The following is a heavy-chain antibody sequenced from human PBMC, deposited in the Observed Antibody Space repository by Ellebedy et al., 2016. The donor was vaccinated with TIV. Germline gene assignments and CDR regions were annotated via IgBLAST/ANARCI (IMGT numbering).Heavy chain of an antibody. CDR1: GYTFTTYG. J-gene: IGHJ6*02. CDR3: ARDLYTFYSDSSGYQRYYYGMDV. Sequence: AASVKVSCKASGYTFTTYGISWVRQAPGQGLEWMGWISTYNDNTHHAQKVQGRVNMTTDTSTSTAYMDLRSLRSDDTAVYYCARDLYTFYSDSSGYQRYYYGMDVWGQGTAVTVSS. CDR2: ISTYNDNT. D-gene: IGHD3-22*01. V-gene: IGHV1-18*01.